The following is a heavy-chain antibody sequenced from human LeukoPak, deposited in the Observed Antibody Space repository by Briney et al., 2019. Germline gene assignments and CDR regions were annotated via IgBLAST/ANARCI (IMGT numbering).Heavy chain of an antibody. D-gene: IGHD3-10*01. J-gene: IGHJ4*02. Sequence: SSVKVSCKASGDTFSSYAICWVLQAPGQGLEWMGRIIPIFGTANYAQKFQGRVTITTDESTSTAYMELSSLRSEDTAVYYCARGRSKDYYGSGSHYWGQGTLVTVSS. V-gene: IGHV1-69*05. CDR2: IIPIFGTA. CDR1: GDTFSSYA. CDR3: ARGRSKDYYGSGSHY.